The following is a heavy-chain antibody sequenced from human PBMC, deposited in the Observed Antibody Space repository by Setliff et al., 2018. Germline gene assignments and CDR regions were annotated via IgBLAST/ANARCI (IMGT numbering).Heavy chain of an antibody. CDR1: GYIFPSYG. CDR3: AISTLSICSGGSCPNVFDV. J-gene: IGHJ3*01. Sequence: VASVKVSCKASGYIFPSYGISWVRQAPGQGLQWMGWISSYNTDITNYAERFQGRITMTTDTSTSAAYMELRGLRSDDTAIYYCAISTLSICSGGSCPNVFDVWGPGTLVTVSS. D-gene: IGHD2-15*01. CDR2: ISSYNTDIT. V-gene: IGHV1-18*01.